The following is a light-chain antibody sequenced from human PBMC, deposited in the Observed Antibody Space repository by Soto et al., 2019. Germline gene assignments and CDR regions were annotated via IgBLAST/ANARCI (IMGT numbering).Light chain of an antibody. V-gene: IGLV4-69*01. J-gene: IGLJ3*02. CDR1: SGHRTYA. CDR3: QTWATGILV. Sequence: QAVVTQSPSASDSLGASVKLTCTLSSGHRTYAIAWHQQQPEKGPRYLMKLNSDGSHTKGDGIPDRFSGSSSGAERYLTIPSLQSEDEADYYCQTWATGILVFGGGTKLTVL. CDR2: LNSDGSH.